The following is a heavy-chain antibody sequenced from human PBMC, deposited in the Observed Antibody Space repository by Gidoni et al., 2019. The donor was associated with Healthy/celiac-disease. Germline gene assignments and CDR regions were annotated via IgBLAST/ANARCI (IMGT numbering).Heavy chain of an antibody. J-gene: IGHJ6*02. V-gene: IGHV3-48*01. Sequence: EVQLVESGGGLVQPGGSLRLSCAASGFTSSSYSMTWVRQAPGKGLEWVSYISSSSSTIYYADAVKGRFTISRDNAKNSLYLQMNSLRAEDTAVYYCARDIGKDYGRDVWGQGTTVTVSS. CDR1: GFTSSSYS. CDR2: ISSSSSTI. CDR3: ARDIGKDYGRDV. D-gene: IGHD1-26*01.